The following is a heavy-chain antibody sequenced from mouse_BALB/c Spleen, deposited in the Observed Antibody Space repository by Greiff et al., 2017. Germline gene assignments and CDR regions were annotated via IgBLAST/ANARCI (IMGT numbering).Heavy chain of an antibody. J-gene: IGHJ4*01. Sequence: EVQLVESGGGLVKPGGSRKLSCAASGFTFSSFGMHWVRQTPEKGLEWVAYISSGSSTIYYADTVKGRFTISRDNPKNTLSLQMTSLRSEDTAMYDCARSNYRYEGAMDDWGQGTTVTVSS. V-gene: IGHV5-17*02. CDR3: ARSNYRYEGAMDD. D-gene: IGHD2-14*01. CDR1: GFTFSSFG. CDR2: ISSGSSTI.